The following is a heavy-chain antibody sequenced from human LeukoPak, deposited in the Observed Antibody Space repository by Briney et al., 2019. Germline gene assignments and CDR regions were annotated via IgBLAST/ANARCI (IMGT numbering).Heavy chain of an antibody. D-gene: IGHD3-16*01. CDR1: GFSFDDYG. CDR3: ARDVGFTGQNHHYYMNV. J-gene: IGHJ6*03. V-gene: IGHV3-20*04. CDR2: INFNSAST. Sequence: GGSLRLSCVGSGFSFDDYGMNWVRQAPGKGLEWVSGINFNSASTVYAESVRGRFTISRDNAKNSLYLQMTSLRVEDTALYYCARDVGFTGQNHHYYMNVWGEGTTVIVSS.